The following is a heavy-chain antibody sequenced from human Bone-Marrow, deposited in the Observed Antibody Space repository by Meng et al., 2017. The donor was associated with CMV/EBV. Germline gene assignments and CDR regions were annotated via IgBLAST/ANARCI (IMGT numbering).Heavy chain of an antibody. CDR2: ISSSSSYI. J-gene: IGHJ2*01. CDR3: ARGTNPTNWYFDL. V-gene: IGHV3-21*01. D-gene: IGHD1-1*01. Sequence: GESLKISCAASGFTFSNYGMHWVRQAPGKGLEWVSSISSSSSYIYYADSVKGRFTISRDNAKNSLYLQMNSLRAEDTAVYYCARGTNPTNWYFDLWGRGTLVTVSS. CDR1: GFTFSNYG.